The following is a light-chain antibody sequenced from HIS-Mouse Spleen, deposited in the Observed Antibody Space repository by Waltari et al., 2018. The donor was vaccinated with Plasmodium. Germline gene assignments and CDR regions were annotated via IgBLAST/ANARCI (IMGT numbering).Light chain of an antibody. CDR2: AAS. Sequence: IWMTQSPSLLSASVGDRVTITCRASQSISSYLNWYQQKPGKAPKLLIYAASSLQSGVPSRFSGSGSGTDFTLTISSLQPEDFATYYCQQSHTFGQGTKLEIK. CDR3: QQSHT. CDR1: QSISSY. J-gene: IGKJ2*01. V-gene: IGKV1-39*01.